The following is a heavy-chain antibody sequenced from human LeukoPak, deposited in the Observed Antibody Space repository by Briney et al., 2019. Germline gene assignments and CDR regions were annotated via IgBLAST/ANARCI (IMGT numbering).Heavy chain of an antibody. CDR2: MNPNSGNT. CDR1: GYTFTSYD. CDR3: ARGVTAIHDYYYYYMDV. J-gene: IGHJ6*03. Sequence: GASVKVSCKASGYTFTSYDINWVRQATGQGLEWMGWMNPNSGNTGYAQKFQGRVTMTRDTSISTAYMELSSLRSEDTAVYYCARGVTAIHDYYYYYMDVWGKGTTVTVSS. D-gene: IGHD2-21*02. V-gene: IGHV1-8*01.